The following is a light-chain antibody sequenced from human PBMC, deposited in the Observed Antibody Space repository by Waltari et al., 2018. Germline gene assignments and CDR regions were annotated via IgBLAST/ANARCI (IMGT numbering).Light chain of an antibody. CDR2: DVS. CDR3: SSYTSSSTLV. J-gene: IGLJ2*01. CDR1: GRDVGGYTY. V-gene: IGLV2-14*03. Sequence: QSALTPLASVSGSPGQSITLSWTGTGRDVGGYTYVSWYQQHPGKAPKLMIYDVSNRPSGVSNRFSGSKSGNTASLTICGLQAEDEADYYCSSYTSSSTLVFGGGTKLTVL.